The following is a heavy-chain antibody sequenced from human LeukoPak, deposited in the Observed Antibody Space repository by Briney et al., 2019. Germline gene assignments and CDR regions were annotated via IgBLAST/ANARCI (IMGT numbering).Heavy chain of an antibody. CDR2: ISGSSDTT. CDR3: AKTAAHYAIYSFFDY. CDR1: GFTFSNYA. V-gene: IGHV3-23*01. D-gene: IGHD2-8*01. Sequence: GGSLRLSCTASGFTFSNYAVSWVRQAPGKGLEWVSGISGSSDTTYYADAVKGRFTISRDNSKNTLYLHMSSLRAEDTAVYYCAKTAAHYAIYSFFDYWGQGTLVTVSS. J-gene: IGHJ4*02.